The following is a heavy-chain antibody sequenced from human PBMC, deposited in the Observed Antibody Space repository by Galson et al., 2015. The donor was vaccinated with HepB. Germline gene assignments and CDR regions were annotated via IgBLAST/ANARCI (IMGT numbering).Heavy chain of an antibody. D-gene: IGHD3-9*01. CDR3: ARTNYDILTGYYSGNDY. J-gene: IGHJ4*02. Sequence: QSGAEVKKPGESLRISCKGSGYSFTSYWISWVRQMPGKGLEWMGRIDPSDSYTNYSPSFQGHVTISADKSISTAYLQWSSLKASDTAMYYCARTNYDILTGYYSGNDYWGQGTLVTVSS. CDR2: IDPSDSYT. V-gene: IGHV5-10-1*01. CDR1: GYSFTSYW.